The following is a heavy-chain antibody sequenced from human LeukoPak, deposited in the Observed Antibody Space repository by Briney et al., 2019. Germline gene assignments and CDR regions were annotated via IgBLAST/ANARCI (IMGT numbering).Heavy chain of an antibody. CDR2: ITGGAGST. D-gene: IGHD6-13*01. CDR1: GFTFSSYG. Sequence: PGGSLRLSCAASGFTFSSYGMNWVRQAPGKGLEWVSSITGGAGSTYYADSVKGRFTISRDNSKNTLYLQMNSLRVEDAAVYYRGKGQHVGDFWGQGTLVTVSS. J-gene: IGHJ4*02. V-gene: IGHV3-23*01. CDR3: GKGQHVGDF.